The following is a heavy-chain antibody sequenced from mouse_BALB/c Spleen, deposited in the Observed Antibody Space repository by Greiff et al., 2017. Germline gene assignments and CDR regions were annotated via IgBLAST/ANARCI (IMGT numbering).Heavy chain of an antibody. Sequence: EVQLVESGPELVKPGASVKMSCKASGYTFTSYVMHWVKQKPGQGLEWIGYINPYNDGTKYNEKFKGKATLTSDKSSSTAYMELSSLTSEDSAVYYCARSSYGNYAWYFDVWGAGTTVTVSS. V-gene: IGHV1-14*01. D-gene: IGHD2-1*01. CDR2: INPYNDGT. CDR1: GYTFTSYV. J-gene: IGHJ1*01. CDR3: ARSSYGNYAWYFDV.